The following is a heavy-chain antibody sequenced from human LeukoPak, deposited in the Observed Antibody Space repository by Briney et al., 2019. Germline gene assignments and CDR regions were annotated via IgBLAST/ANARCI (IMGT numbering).Heavy chain of an antibody. D-gene: IGHD6-13*01. Sequence: ETLSLTCAVYGGSFSGYYWSWIRQPPGKGLEWVSVIYSGGSTYYADSVKGRFTISRDNSKNTLYLQMNSLRAEDTAVYYCARDGQQLAYFDYWGQGTLVTVSS. J-gene: IGHJ4*02. CDR3: ARDGQQLAYFDY. CDR1: GGSFSGYY. CDR2: IYSGGST. V-gene: IGHV3-53*01.